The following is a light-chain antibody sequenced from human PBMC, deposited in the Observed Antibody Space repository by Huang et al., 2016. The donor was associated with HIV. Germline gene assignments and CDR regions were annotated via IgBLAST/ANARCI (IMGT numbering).Light chain of an antibody. CDR3: QQYYNTPYT. Sequence: DIQMTQSPSSLSASVGDRVTITFRVTQVISNSLAWYQQKPGKAPNLLVYTASRLHSGVPSRFSGSGSGTDYTLTISSLQPEDVATYYCQQYYNTPYTFGQGTKLEIK. J-gene: IGKJ2*01. V-gene: IGKV1-NL1*01. CDR1: QVISNS. CDR2: TAS.